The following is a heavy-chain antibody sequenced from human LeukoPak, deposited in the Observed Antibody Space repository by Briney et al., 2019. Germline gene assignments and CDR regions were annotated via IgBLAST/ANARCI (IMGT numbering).Heavy chain of an antibody. CDR3: ARVNAGPSYDFWSGPQYYGMDV. J-gene: IGHJ6*02. V-gene: IGHV3-11*01. CDR1: GFTFSDYY. D-gene: IGHD3-3*01. Sequence: GGSLRLSCAASGFTFSDYYMSWIRQAPGKGLEWVSYISSSGSTIYYADSVKGRFTISRDNAKNSLYLQMNSLRAEDTAVYYCARVNAGPSYDFWSGPQYYGMDVWGQGTTVTVSS. CDR2: ISSSGSTI.